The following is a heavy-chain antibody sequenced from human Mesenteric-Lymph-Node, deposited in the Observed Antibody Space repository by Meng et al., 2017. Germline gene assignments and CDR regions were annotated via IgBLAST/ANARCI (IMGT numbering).Heavy chain of an antibody. D-gene: IGHD5-24*01. CDR1: GYTFTSYD. J-gene: IGHJ4*02. Sequence: GPLGNPGAEVKKPGASGKVSCKASGYTFTSYDINWVRQATGQGLEWMGRINPNSGGTNYAQKFQGRVTMTRDTSISTAYMELSRLRSDDTAVYYCARGQRDGYNRYWGQGTLVTVSS. CDR3: ARGQRDGYNRY. CDR2: INPNSGGT. V-gene: IGHV1-2*06.